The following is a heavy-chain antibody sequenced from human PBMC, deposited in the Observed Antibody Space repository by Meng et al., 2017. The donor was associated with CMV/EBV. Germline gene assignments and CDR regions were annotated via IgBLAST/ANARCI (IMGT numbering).Heavy chain of an antibody. CDR3: ARNQPSRGWSHEDY. J-gene: IGHJ4*02. Sequence: QVQLVQSGAGVKKPGSSVKVSRKASGGTFSSYAISWVRQASGQGLEWMGGIIPIFGTANYAQKFQGRVTITADESTSTAYMELSSLRSEDTAVYYCARNQPSRGWSHEDYWGQGTLVTVSS. CDR2: IIPIFGTA. D-gene: IGHD2-15*01. CDR1: GGTFSSYA. V-gene: IGHV1-69*12.